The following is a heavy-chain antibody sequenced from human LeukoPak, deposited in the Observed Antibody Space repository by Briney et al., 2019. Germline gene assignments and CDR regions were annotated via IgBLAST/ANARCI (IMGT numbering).Heavy chain of an antibody. J-gene: IGHJ4*02. V-gene: IGHV3-53*01. CDR3: ARETPRRGETRDGYR. Sequence: GGSLRLSCAASGFTVSNNYMMWVRQAPGKGLEWVSDIYRSGGTNYADSVKGRYTISRDNPKNLLFLQINSLRVEDTAVYYCARETPRRGETRDGYRWGQGTLVTVSS. CDR2: IYRSGGT. CDR1: GFTVSNNY. D-gene: IGHD5-24*01.